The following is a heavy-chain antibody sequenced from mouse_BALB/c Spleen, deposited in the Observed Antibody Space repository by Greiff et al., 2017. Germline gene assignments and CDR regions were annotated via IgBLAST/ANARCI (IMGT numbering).Heavy chain of an antibody. CDR3: AREEIHYYGPAWFAY. V-gene: IGHV14-3*02. CDR1: GFNIKDTY. CDR2: IDPANGNT. D-gene: IGHD1-2*01. Sequence: VQLQQSGAELVKPGASVKLSCTASGFNIKDTYMHWVKQRPEQGLEWIGRIDPANGNTKYDPKFQGKATITADTSSNTAYLQLSSLTSEDTAVYYGAREEIHYYGPAWFAYWGQGTLVTVSA. J-gene: IGHJ3*01.